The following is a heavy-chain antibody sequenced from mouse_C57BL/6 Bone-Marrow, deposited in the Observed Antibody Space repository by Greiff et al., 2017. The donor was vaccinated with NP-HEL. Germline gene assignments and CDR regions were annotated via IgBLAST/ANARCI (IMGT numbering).Heavy chain of an antibody. J-gene: IGHJ4*01. CDR1: GYAFSSYW. CDR2: IYPGDGDT. Sequence: QVQLQQSGAELVKPGASVKISCKASGYAFSSYWMNWVKQRPGKGLEWIGQIYPGDGDTNYNGKFKGKATLTADKSSSTAYMRLSSLTSEDSAVYFCARLSYFYAMDYWGQGTSVTVSS. V-gene: IGHV1-80*01. CDR3: ARLSYFYAMDY.